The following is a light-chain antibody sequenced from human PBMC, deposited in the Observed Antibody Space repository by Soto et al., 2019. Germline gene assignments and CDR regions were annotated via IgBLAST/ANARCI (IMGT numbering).Light chain of an antibody. CDR1: QSVSSN. CDR2: SAT. J-gene: IGKJ1*01. Sequence: EIVLTQSPATLSLSPGERATLSCRASQSVSSNLAWYQQRPGQAPRLLIYSATKRATGIPDRFSGSGSGTDFTLTISSLQSEDFAVYYCQQYNTWPRTFGQGTKVDIK. CDR3: QQYNTWPRT. V-gene: IGKV3D-15*01.